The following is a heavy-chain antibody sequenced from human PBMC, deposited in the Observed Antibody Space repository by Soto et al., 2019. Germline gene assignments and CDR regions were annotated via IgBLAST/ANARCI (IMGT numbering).Heavy chain of an antibody. Sequence: SETLSLTCTVSGASVSNGGYYWSWIRQHPEKGLEWIGYIYNSGYISYNSSLKSRIIVSGDTSRNQLSLKMRSVTAADTAVYFCAKSRRGAVATFDFWGQGTPVTVSS. J-gene: IGHJ4*02. CDR2: IYNSGYI. CDR1: GASVSNGGYY. CDR3: AKSRRGAVATFDF. V-gene: IGHV4-31*03. D-gene: IGHD2-15*01.